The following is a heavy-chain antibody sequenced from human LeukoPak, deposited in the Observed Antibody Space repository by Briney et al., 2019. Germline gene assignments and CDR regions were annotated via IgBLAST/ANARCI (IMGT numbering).Heavy chain of an antibody. CDR2: IYYSGST. V-gene: IGHV4-59*01. CDR1: GGSISSYY. Sequence: SETLSLTCTVSGGSISSYYWSWIRQPPGKGLEWIGYIYYSGSTNYNPSLKSRVTISVDTSKNQFSLKLSSVTAADTAVYYCARALRARITGTTASVYGMDVWGQGATVTVSS. CDR3: ARALRARITGTTASVYGMDV. J-gene: IGHJ6*02. D-gene: IGHD1-20*01.